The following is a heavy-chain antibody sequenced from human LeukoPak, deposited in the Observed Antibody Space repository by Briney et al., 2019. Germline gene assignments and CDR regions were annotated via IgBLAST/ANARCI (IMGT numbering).Heavy chain of an antibody. Sequence: SETLSLTCTVSGGSISSSNYYWGWIRQPPGKGLEWIGSIYYSGSTYYSPSLKSRVTISVDTSKNQFSLKLSSVTAADTAVYYCARSITYYDILTGYYGGYYYYMDVWGKGTTVTISS. D-gene: IGHD3-9*01. J-gene: IGHJ6*03. CDR2: IYYSGST. CDR3: ARSITYYDILTGYYGGYYYYMDV. V-gene: IGHV4-39*07. CDR1: GGSISSSNYY.